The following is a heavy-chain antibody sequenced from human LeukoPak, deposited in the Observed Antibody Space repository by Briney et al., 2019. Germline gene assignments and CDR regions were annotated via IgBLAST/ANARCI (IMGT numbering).Heavy chain of an antibody. CDR1: GFIFGDYA. J-gene: IGHJ4*02. CDR3: TRDRAHYGYEKYSFDY. D-gene: IGHD5-12*01. Sequence: GGSLRLSCTASGFIFGDYAMGWVRQAPGKGLEWVGFIRSKTYGGTTEYAASVKGRFTISRDDSKSIAYLQMNSLKTEDTAVYYCTRDRAHYGYEKYSFDYWGQGTLVTVSS. V-gene: IGHV3-49*04. CDR2: IRSKTYGGTT.